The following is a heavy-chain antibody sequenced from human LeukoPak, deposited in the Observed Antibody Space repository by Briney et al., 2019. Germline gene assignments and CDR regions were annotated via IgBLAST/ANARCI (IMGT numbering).Heavy chain of an antibody. CDR2: ISVGGDNT. J-gene: IGHJ4*02. D-gene: IGHD4-17*01. V-gene: IGHV3-23*01. CDR1: GFTFSSYA. Sequence: GGSLRLSCAASGFTFSSYAMSWVRKAPGKGLEWASVISVGGDNTYYADSVKGRFTISRDNAKNTLSLQINSLRAEDTAVYYCARASTVTTCLWDWGQGTLVTVSS. CDR3: ARASTVTTCLWD.